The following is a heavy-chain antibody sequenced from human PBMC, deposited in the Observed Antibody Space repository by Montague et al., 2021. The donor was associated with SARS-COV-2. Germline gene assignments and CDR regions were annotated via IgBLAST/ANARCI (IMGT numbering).Heavy chain of an antibody. J-gene: IGHJ5*02. CDR2: IYYSGST. D-gene: IGHD3-22*01. CDR3: ARQEYYYDSGGYGGMDWFDP. Sequence: TLSLTCIVSGGSISSGGYYWSWIRQHPGKGLEWIGYIYYSGSTYYNPSLKSRLSISLDTSKNHFSLRLSSVTAADTAVYYCARQEYYYDSGGYGGMDWFDPWGQGTLVTVSS. V-gene: IGHV4-31*03. CDR1: GGSISSGGYY.